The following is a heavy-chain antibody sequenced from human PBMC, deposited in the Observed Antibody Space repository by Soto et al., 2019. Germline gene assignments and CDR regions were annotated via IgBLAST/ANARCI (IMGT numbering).Heavy chain of an antibody. J-gene: IGHJ5*02. D-gene: IGHD6-25*01. Sequence: SETMSLTCTVSGGYISSYYWSWIRQPPGKGLEWIGYIHYSGSTNYNPSLKSRVTISVDTSKNQFSLKLNSVTAADTAVYYCARPHGGSSGWDNWFDPWGQGTLVTVS. V-gene: IGHV4-59*01. CDR3: ARPHGGSSGWDNWFDP. CDR1: GGYISSYY. CDR2: IHYSGST.